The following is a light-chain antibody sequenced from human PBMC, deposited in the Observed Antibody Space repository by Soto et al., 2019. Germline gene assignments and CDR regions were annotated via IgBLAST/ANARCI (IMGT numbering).Light chain of an antibody. CDR2: DAS. Sequence: EIVLTQSPLTLALSPGERATLSCMASQSVATYLACYQQRPGQAHRLLIYDASHSATGIPARFSGSGSGTDFTLTISSLEPEDFAVYYCQHRTDWPPICTFGPGTKVEIK. CDR3: QHRTDWPPICT. V-gene: IGKV3-11*01. CDR1: QSVATY. J-gene: IGKJ2*02.